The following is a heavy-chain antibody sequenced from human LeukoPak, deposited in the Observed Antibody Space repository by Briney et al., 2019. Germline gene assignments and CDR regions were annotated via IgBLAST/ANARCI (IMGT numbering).Heavy chain of an antibody. Sequence: PGGSLRLSCAASGFTVTDNYMNWVRQSSGKGLEWVSVIYGGGDTNYADSVKGRFIISRDTSKNTLYLQMNSLRAEDTAVYYCARGGYGSGSYYNLDYWGQGTLVTVSS. V-gene: IGHV3-53*01. CDR2: IYGGGDT. CDR3: ARGGYGSGSYYNLDY. D-gene: IGHD3-10*01. J-gene: IGHJ4*02. CDR1: GFTVTDNY.